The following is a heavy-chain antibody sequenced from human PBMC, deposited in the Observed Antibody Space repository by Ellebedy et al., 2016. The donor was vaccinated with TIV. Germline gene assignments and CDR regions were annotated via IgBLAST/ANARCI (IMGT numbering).Heavy chain of an antibody. J-gene: IGHJ6*02. CDR2: IHHSGNS. Sequence: MPGGSLRLSCTVSGGSISSSSYYWGWIRQPPGQGLEWIGDIHHSGNSHIHPSLKSRVTLSVDTSKNQFSLDMTSVTAADTATYYCARDLGRYGMDVWGQGTTVTVSS. CDR1: GGSISSSSYY. CDR3: ARDLGRYGMDV. V-gene: IGHV4-39*07.